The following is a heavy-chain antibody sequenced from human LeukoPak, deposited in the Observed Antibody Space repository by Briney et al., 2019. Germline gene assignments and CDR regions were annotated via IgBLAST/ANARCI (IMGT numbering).Heavy chain of an antibody. Sequence: GASVKVSCKSSGYTFTGYYMHWVRQAPGQGLEWMGWINPNSGGTNYAQKFQGRVTMTRDTPISTAYMELSRLRSDDTAVYYCARVTAMVKAGYFYYYMDVWGKGTTVTVSS. D-gene: IGHD5-18*01. J-gene: IGHJ6*03. V-gene: IGHV1-2*02. CDR2: INPNSGGT. CDR1: GYTFTGYY. CDR3: ARVTAMVKAGYFYYYMDV.